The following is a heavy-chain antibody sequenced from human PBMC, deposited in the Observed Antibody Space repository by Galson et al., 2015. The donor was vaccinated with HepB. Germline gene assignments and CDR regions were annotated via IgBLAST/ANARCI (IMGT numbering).Heavy chain of an antibody. CDR2: ISSSSSYI. CDR1: GFTFSSYS. D-gene: IGHD2-15*01. Sequence: SLRLSCAASGFTFSSYSMNWVRQAPGKGLEWVSSISSSSSYIYYSDSVKGRFTISRDNAKNSLYLQMNSLRAEDTAVYYCARDMGRSYSEYYYYGMDVWGQGTTVTVSS. J-gene: IGHJ6*02. CDR3: ARDMGRSYSEYYYYGMDV. V-gene: IGHV3-21*01.